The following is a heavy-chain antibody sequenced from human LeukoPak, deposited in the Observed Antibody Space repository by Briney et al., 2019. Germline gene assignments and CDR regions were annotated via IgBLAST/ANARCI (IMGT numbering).Heavy chain of an antibody. CDR3: ASQYGSGYSWFDP. CDR2: IYYSGST. Sequence: SETLSLTCTVSGGSISSGGYYWSWIRQHPGKGLEWIGYIYYSGSTYYNPSLKSRVTISVDTSKSQFSLKLSSVTAADTAVYYCASQYGSGYSWFDPWGQGTLVTVSS. V-gene: IGHV4-31*03. D-gene: IGHD3-10*01. CDR1: GGSISSGGYY. J-gene: IGHJ5*02.